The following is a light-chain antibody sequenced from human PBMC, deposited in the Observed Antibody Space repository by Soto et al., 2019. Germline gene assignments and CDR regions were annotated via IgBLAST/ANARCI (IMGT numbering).Light chain of an antibody. Sequence: IQMTQSPSSLSASVGDRVTITLQASQDISNYVSWHQQKPGKAPRLLIYDASNLETGVPSRFSGSGSGTDFTFTISSLQPEDIATYYCQQYDNLIFTFGQGTRLEIK. CDR3: QQYDNLIFT. J-gene: IGKJ5*01. V-gene: IGKV1-33*01. CDR2: DAS. CDR1: QDISNY.